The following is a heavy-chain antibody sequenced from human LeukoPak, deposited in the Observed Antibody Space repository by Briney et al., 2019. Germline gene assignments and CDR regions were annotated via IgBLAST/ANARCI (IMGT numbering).Heavy chain of an antibody. V-gene: IGHV3-30*02. CDR1: GFTFNTQG. CDR3: ARDFKKGSYFDY. CDR2: IRYDGSNE. D-gene: IGHD6-6*01. Sequence: PGGSLRLSCAASGFTFNTQGMHWVRQAPGKGLEWVAIIRYDGSNENYADSVKGRFTISRDNSKSTLFLQMNSLRAEDTAVYYCARDFKKGSYFDYWGQGTLVTVSS. J-gene: IGHJ4*02.